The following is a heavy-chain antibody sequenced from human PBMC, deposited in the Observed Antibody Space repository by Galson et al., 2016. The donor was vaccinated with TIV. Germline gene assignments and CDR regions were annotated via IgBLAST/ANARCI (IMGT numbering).Heavy chain of an antibody. J-gene: IGHJ6*02. CDR1: GGTFSSFG. V-gene: IGHV1-69*13. Sequence: SVKVSCKAPGGTFSSFGFNWVRQAPGQGLEWMGGITPLFGTTNYAQKFQGRVTITADESTSTVYMELSSLRSEDTAVYYCAKDRNTAFDTYSYYCGMDVWGQGTTVTVSS. D-gene: IGHD5-18*01. CDR2: ITPLFGTT. CDR3: AKDRNTAFDTYSYYCGMDV.